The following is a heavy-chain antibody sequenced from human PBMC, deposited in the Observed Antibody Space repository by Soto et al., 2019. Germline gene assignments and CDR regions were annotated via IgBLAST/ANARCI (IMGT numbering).Heavy chain of an antibody. D-gene: IGHD3-10*01. CDR2: ISAYNGNT. CDR3: ARLPIREDYYGMDV. Sequence: GASVKVSCKASGYTFTSYGISWVRQAPGQGLEWMGWISAYNGNTNYAQKLQGRVTMTTDTSTSTAYMELRSLRSDDTAMYYCARLPIREDYYGMDVWGQGTTVTVSS. CDR1: GYTFTSYG. J-gene: IGHJ6*02. V-gene: IGHV1-18*01.